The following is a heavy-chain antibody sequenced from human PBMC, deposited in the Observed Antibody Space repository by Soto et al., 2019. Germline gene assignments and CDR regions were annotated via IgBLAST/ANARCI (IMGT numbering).Heavy chain of an antibody. V-gene: IGHV1-69*13. D-gene: IGHD4-17*01. J-gene: IGHJ6*02. CDR2: IIPIFGTA. CDR3: AIPSTTVTTLSYYGMDV. CDR1: GGTFSSYA. Sequence: GASVKVSWKASGGTFSSYAISWVRQAPGQGLEWMGGIIPIFGTANYAQKFQGRVTITADESTSTAYMELSSLRSEDTAVYYCAIPSTTVTTLSYYGMDVWGQGTTVTVSS.